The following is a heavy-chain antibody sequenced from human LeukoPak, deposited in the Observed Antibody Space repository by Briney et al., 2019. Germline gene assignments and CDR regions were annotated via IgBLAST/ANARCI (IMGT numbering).Heavy chain of an antibody. V-gene: IGHV4-59*01. Sequence: SETLSLTCTVPGGSISSYYWSWIRQPPGKGLEWIGYIYYSGSTNYNPSLKSRVTISVDTSKNQFSLKLSSVTAADTAVYYCARYYYGMDVWGQGTTVTVSS. CDR1: GGSISSYY. J-gene: IGHJ6*02. CDR2: IYYSGST. CDR3: ARYYYGMDV.